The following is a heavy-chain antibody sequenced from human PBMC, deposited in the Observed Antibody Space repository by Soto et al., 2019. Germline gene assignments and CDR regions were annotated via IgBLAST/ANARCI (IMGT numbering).Heavy chain of an antibody. V-gene: IGHV3-30*18. D-gene: IGHD6-13*01. Sequence: QVQLVESGGGVVQPGRSLRLSCAASGFTFSSYGMHWVRQAPGKGLEWVAVISYDGSNKYYADSVKGRFTISRDNSKNTLYLQMNSLRAEDTAVYYCAKSPVEAGFHPRYYYYGMDVWGQGTTVTVSS. CDR2: ISYDGSNK. CDR1: GFTFSSYG. J-gene: IGHJ6*02. CDR3: AKSPVEAGFHPRYYYYGMDV.